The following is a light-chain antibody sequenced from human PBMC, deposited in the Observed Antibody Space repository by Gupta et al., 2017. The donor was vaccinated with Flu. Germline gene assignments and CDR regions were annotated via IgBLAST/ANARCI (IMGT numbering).Light chain of an antibody. CDR1: HDVGTK. J-gene: IGKJ4*01. V-gene: IGKV3-11*01. CDR3: QQGDSWPLT. Sequence: EVVLTQSPVTLSLSPGERATLSCRASHDVGTKLAWYQQKPGQAPSLLISDASNRAAGISDRISGSGSGTDFTLTISSLEPEDIGIYYCQQGDSWPLTFGGGTKVEFK. CDR2: DAS.